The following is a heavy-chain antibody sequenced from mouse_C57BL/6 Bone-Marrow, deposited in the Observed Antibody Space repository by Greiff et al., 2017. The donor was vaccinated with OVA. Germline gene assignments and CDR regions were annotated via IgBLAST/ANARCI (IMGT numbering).Heavy chain of an antibody. D-gene: IGHD2-4*01. J-gene: IGHJ4*01. CDR3: TTPSYDYDRLYAMDY. CDR1: GFNIKDDY. Sequence: EVQLQQSGAELVRPGASVKLSCTASGFNIKDDYMHWVKQRPEQGLEWIGWIDPENGDTEYASKFQGKATITADTSSNTDYLQLSSLTSEDTAVYYCTTPSYDYDRLYAMDYWGQGTSVTVSS. CDR2: IDPENGDT. V-gene: IGHV14-4*01.